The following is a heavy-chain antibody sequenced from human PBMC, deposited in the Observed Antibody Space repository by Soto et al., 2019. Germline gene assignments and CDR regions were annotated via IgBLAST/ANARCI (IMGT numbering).Heavy chain of an antibody. Sequence: QVQLVQSGAEVKKPGASVKVSCKASGYTFTSYAMHWVRQAPGQRLEWMRWSNSGNGNTKYSQKFRSRVTITRDTSGNKAYMEQSSLRSENTAVYYCGGVRGDYSVGGYFDLWGRGTLLTLSS. CDR1: GYTFTSYA. V-gene: IGHV1-3*01. D-gene: IGHD4-17*01. CDR2: SNSGNGNT. J-gene: IGHJ2*01. CDR3: GGVRGDYSVGGYFDL.